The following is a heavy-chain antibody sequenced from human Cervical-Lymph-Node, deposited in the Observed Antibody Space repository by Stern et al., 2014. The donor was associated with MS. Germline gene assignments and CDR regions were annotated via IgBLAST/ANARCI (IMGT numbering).Heavy chain of an antibody. D-gene: IGHD2/OR15-2a*01. V-gene: IGHV1-69*01. CDR1: GGTFSKYA. CDR3: ATAVPPVSLFDS. CDR2: IMPVFSTS. Sequence: QVQLGQSGAEVKKPGSSVKVSCQASGGTFSKYAIHWVRQAPGQGLEWLGGIMPVFSTSNNGEKFQGRVTITADESTNTAYLELSSLRSDDTAIYYCATAVPPVSLFDSWGQGTLVTVSP. J-gene: IGHJ4*02.